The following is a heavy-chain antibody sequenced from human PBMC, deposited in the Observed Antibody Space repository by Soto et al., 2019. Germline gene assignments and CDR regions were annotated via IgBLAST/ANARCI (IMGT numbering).Heavy chain of an antibody. D-gene: IGHD2-21*02. CDR1: GYTFTSYG. CDR3: ARDKGAYCGGDCYSTWFDP. J-gene: IGHJ5*02. Sequence: QVKLVQSGAEVKKPGASVKVSCKASGYTFTSYGISWVRQAPGQGLEWMGWISAYNGNTNYALKLQGRVTMTTDTSTSTAYMELRSLRSDDTAVYYCARDKGAYCGGDCYSTWFDPWGQGTLVTVSS. CDR2: ISAYNGNT. V-gene: IGHV1-18*01.